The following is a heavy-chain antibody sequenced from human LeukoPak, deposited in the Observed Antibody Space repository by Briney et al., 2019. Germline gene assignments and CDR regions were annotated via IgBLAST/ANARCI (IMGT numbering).Heavy chain of an antibody. D-gene: IGHD5-18*01. CDR3: AREAIEYSYGTPYYFDY. CDR1: GGSFSGYY. V-gene: IGHV4-34*01. CDR2: INHSGST. J-gene: IGHJ4*02. Sequence: SETLSLTCAVYGGSFSGYYWSWIRQPPGKGLEWIGEINHSGSTNYNPSLKSRVTISVDTSKNQFSLKLSSVTAADTAVYYCAREAIEYSYGTPYYFDYWGQGTLVTVSS.